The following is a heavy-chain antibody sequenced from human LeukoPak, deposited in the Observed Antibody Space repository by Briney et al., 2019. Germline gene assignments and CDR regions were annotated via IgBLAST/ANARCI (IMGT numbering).Heavy chain of an antibody. D-gene: IGHD3-10*01. J-gene: IGHJ4*02. CDR3: ARSSQLIWFGEWTFDY. CDR2: MNPNSGDT. V-gene: IGHV1-8*03. CDR1: GYTFTSYD. Sequence: ASVKVSCKASGYTFTSYDINWVRQATGQGLEWMGWMNPNSGDTGYAQKFQGRVTITRNTSISTAYMELSSLRSEDTAVYYCARSSQLIWFGEWTFDYWGQGTLVTVSS.